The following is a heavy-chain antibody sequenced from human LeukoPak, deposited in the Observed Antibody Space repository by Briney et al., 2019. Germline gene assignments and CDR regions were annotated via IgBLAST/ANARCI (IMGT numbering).Heavy chain of an antibody. Sequence: GGSLRLSCAASGFTFSSYAMHWVRQAPGKGVEYVSGINSNGGSTYYTNSVKGRFTISRDNSKNTLYLQMGSLRAEDMAVYYCAREGRAVNFDYWGQGTLVTVSS. CDR2: INSNGGST. CDR3: AREGRAVNFDY. J-gene: IGHJ4*02. D-gene: IGHD3-10*01. CDR1: GFTFSSYA. V-gene: IGHV3-64*01.